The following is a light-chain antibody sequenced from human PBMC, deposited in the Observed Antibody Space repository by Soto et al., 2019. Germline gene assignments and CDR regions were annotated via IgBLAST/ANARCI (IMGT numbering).Light chain of an antibody. J-gene: IGKJ5*01. CDR3: QQRSTWPPT. V-gene: IGKV3-11*01. Sequence: DIVLTQSPATLSSSPGERATLSCRASQSVSSYLAWYQQKPGQAPRLLIYDASNRATGIPARFSGRGSGADFTLTISSLEPEDFAVYYCQQRSTWPPTFGQGTRLEIK. CDR2: DAS. CDR1: QSVSSY.